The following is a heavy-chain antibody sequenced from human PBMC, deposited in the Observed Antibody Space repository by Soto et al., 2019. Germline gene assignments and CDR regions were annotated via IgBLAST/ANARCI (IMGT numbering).Heavy chain of an antibody. Sequence: QVQLVQSGGEVKRPGASVKVSCKTSGYTFSNYGITWVRQAPGQPLEWLGWISLYSDGTNYAQKFQGRVSMTTDTSTTTAYMELRSLRSDDTAVYYCARVVPGAEAWCGPWGQGTLVNVST. CDR2: ISLYSDGT. CDR1: GYTFSNYG. CDR3: ARVVPGAEAWCGP. V-gene: IGHV1-18*01. D-gene: IGHD2-2*01. J-gene: IGHJ5*02.